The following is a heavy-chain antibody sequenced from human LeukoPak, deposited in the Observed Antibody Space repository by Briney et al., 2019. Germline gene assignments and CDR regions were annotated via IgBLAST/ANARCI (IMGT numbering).Heavy chain of an antibody. CDR3: ARGGPLAAAGYYFDY. CDR1: GGSLSGYY. Sequence: SETLSLTCAVYGGSLSGYYWSWIRQPPGKGLEWIGEINHSGSTNYNPSLKSRVTISVDTSKNQFSLKLSSVTAADTAVYYCARGGPLAAAGYYFDYWGQGTLVTVSS. D-gene: IGHD6-13*01. CDR2: INHSGST. J-gene: IGHJ4*02. V-gene: IGHV4-34*01.